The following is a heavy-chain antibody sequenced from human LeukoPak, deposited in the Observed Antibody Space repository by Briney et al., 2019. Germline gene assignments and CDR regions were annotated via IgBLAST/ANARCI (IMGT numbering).Heavy chain of an antibody. CDR2: ISYDGSNK. CDR3: AREDNFVATIKAYFDY. V-gene: IGHV3-30*04. J-gene: IGHJ4*02. CDR1: GVTFSSYA. D-gene: IGHD5-12*01. Sequence: PGGLLRCSCAASGVTFSSYAMHWVRRAPGKGLEWVAVISYDGSNKYYADSVKGRFTISRDNSKNTLYLQMNSLRAEDTAVYYCAREDNFVATIKAYFDYWGQGTLVTVSS.